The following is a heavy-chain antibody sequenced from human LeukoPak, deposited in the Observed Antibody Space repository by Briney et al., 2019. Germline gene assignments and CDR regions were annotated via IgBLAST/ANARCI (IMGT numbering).Heavy chain of an antibody. J-gene: IGHJ4*02. Sequence: PSETLSLTCTVSGGSISGYYWTWIRQSPGKRPEWLAYARYTGSTNYNPSLKSRLTISVDTSKNQFSLTLTSVTAADTAVYYCARHVAPDMDYFDYLGPGTLVTVSP. D-gene: IGHD2-15*01. V-gene: IGHV4-59*08. CDR3: ARHVAPDMDYFDY. CDR2: ARYTGST. CDR1: GGSISGYY.